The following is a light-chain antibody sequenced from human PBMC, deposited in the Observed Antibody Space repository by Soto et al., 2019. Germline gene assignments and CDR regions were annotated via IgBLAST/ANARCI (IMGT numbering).Light chain of an antibody. CDR3: QSYDSSLIYV. J-gene: IGLJ1*01. V-gene: IGLV1-40*01. CDR1: SSNIGEGYD. CDR2: GNT. Sequence: QSVLTQPPSVSGAPGQRVTISCTGSSSNIGEGYDVHWYQQVPGAAPKLLIYGNTNRPSGVPDRFSGSKSGTSASLAITGLQAEDEADYYCQSYDSSLIYVFGTGTKLTVL.